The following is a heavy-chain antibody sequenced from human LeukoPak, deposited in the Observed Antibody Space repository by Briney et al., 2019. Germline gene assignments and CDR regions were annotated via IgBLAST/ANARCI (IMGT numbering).Heavy chain of an antibody. D-gene: IGHD3-22*01. CDR1: GFTFSSYS. CDR2: ISSSSSYI. J-gene: IGHJ5*02. CDR3: ARGAHYYDSSGYWFDP. Sequence: GGSLRLSCAASGFTFSSYSMNWVRQAPGKGLEWVSSISSSSSYIYYADSVKGRFTISRDNAKNSLYLQMNSLRAEDTAVYYCARGAHYYDSSGYWFDPWGQGTLVTVSS. V-gene: IGHV3-21*01.